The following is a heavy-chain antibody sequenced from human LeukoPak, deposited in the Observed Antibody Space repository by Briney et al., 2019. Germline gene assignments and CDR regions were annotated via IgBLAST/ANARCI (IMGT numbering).Heavy chain of an antibody. CDR3: ARDPGGSHFDY. Sequence: PGGSLRLSCAASGFTFSSYATHWVRQAPGKGLEWVAVISYDGSNKYYADSVKGRLTISRDNSKNTLYLQMNSLRAEDTAVYYCARDPGGSHFDYWGQGTLVTVSS. J-gene: IGHJ4*02. CDR2: ISYDGSNK. CDR1: GFTFSSYA. D-gene: IGHD1-26*01. V-gene: IGHV3-30-3*01.